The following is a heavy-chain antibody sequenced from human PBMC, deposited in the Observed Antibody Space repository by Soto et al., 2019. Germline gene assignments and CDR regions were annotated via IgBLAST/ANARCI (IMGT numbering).Heavy chain of an antibody. CDR2: TSYGGAN. Sequence: SETLSLTCTVSGASLRATGHFLTWNRQRPGRGLVWFGYTSYGGANFYSPSLQSRISISVDRSKNQFSLTLNSVTAADTADYYCATEHGGPPLSRFATWGHGTVVTVSS. J-gene: IGHJ5*01. V-gene: IGHV4-31*03. D-gene: IGHD3-16*01. CDR3: ATEHGGPPLSRFAT. CDR1: GASLRATGHF.